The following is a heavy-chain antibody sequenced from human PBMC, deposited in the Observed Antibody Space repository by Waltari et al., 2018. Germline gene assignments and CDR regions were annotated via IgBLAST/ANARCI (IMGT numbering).Heavy chain of an antibody. CDR3: ARLGSCGSTRCGGFDY. CDR1: GGSLRTSNW. D-gene: IGHD2-2*01. V-gene: IGHV4-4*02. J-gene: IGHJ4*02. CDR2: SFRGGNT. Sequence: QVHLQESGPGLVTPSGTLSLTCAVSGGSLRTSNWWTWVRHPPGKGLGWIGESFRGGNTQYHPSLKGRVAISRGKSTDKFSLRLSSGSAADTAVYYCARLGSCGSTRCGGFDYWGQGTLVTVSS.